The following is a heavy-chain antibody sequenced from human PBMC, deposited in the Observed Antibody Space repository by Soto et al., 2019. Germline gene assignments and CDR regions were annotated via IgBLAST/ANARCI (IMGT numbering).Heavy chain of an antibody. Sequence: GGSLRLSCAASGFNFNTYWMYWVRQAPGKGLEWVANIDTDGSRKNYVDSVKGRFIISRDNAKNSLLLQMNSLRADDTAVYYCARDPRGHYSFDSWGQGTLVNVSP. V-gene: IGHV3-7*03. CDR2: IDTDGSRK. CDR1: GFNFNTYW. D-gene: IGHD2-21*01. CDR3: ARDPRGHYSFDS. J-gene: IGHJ5*01.